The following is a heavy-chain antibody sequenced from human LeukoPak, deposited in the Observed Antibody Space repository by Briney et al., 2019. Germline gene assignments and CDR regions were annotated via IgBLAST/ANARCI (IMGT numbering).Heavy chain of an antibody. V-gene: IGHV4-34*01. CDR2: INHSGST. J-gene: IGHJ6*02. CDR1: GGSFSGYY. D-gene: IGHD3-22*01. Sequence: SETLSLTCAVYGGSFSGYYWSWIRQPPGKGLEWIGEINHSGSTNYNPSLKSRVTISVDTSKNQFSLKLSSVTAADTAVYYCARHQDYYDSSGYYPFYYYYYGMDVWGQGTTVTVSS. CDR3: ARHQDYYDSSGYYPFYYYYYGMDV.